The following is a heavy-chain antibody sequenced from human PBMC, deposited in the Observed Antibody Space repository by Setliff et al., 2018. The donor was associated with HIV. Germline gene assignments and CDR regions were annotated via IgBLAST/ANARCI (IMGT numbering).Heavy chain of an antibody. CDR3: VLVYYYYYYMDV. CDR1: GYTFTSYD. V-gene: IGHV1-69*04. Sequence: SVKVSCKASGYTFTSYDINWVRQAPGQGLEWLGNIIPNVGVVYYAQRFQGRVTITTVQSTSTAYLELSSLRSDDTAVYYCVLVYYYYYYMDVWGKGTTVTVSS. J-gene: IGHJ6*03. D-gene: IGHD2-15*01. CDR2: IIPNVGVV.